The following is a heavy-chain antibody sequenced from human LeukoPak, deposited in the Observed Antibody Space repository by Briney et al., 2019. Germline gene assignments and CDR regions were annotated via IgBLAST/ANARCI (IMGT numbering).Heavy chain of an antibody. CDR3: AKDDKIRGYSYVNWNY. D-gene: IGHD5-18*01. CDR1: GVTLSSSA. J-gene: IGHJ4*02. V-gene: IGHV3-23*01. Sequence: GGSLRLSCAASGVTLSSSALTWVRQAPGKGLEWVSAISTSGTNTYYADSVKGRFTVSRDISNNTLYLQMNSLRAEDTAVYYCAKDDKIRGYSYVNWNYLGQGTLVTVSS. CDR2: ISTSGTNT.